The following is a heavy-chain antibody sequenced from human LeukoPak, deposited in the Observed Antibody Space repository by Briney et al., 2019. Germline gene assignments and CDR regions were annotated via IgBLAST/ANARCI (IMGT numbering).Heavy chain of an antibody. CDR2: ISYDGSNK. CDR3: ASSSGLGAVHFDY. J-gene: IGHJ4*02. V-gene: IGHV3-30*03. CDR1: GFTFSSYG. D-gene: IGHD3-16*01. Sequence: PGRSLRLSCAASGFTFSSYGMHWVRQAPGKGLEWVAVISYDGSNKYYADSVKGRFTISRDNSKNTLYLQMNSLRAEDTAVYYCASSSGLGAVHFDYWGQGTLVTVSS.